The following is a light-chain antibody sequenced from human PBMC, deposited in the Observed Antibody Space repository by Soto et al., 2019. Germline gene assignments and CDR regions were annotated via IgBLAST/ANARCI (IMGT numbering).Light chain of an antibody. CDR1: SSDVGGYDY. CDR2: DVS. V-gene: IGLV2-14*03. J-gene: IGLJ2*01. CDR3: SSYTSSSTVSVI. Sequence: QSALTQPASVSGSPGQSITISCTGTSSDVGGYDYVSWYQQHPGEAPKFMIYDVSNRPSGVSNRFSGSKSGNTASLTISGLQAEDEADYYCSSYTSSSTVSVIFGGGTKLTVL.